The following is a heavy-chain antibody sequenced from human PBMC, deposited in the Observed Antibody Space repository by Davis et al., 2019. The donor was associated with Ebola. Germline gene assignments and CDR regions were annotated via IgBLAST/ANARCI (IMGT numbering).Heavy chain of an antibody. CDR3: AKDLGIVVVVASSYGMDV. CDR1: GFTFSSYG. D-gene: IGHD2-15*01. V-gene: IGHV3-30*18. Sequence: GESLKISCAASGFTFSSYGMHWVRQAPGKGLEWVAVISYDGSNKYYADSVKGRFTISRDNSKNTLYLQMNSLRAEDTAVYYCAKDLGIVVVVASSYGMDVWGQGTTVSVSS. CDR2: ISYDGSNK. J-gene: IGHJ6*02.